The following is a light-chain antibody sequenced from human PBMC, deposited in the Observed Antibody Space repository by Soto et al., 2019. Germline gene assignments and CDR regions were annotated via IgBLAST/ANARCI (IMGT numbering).Light chain of an antibody. J-gene: IGKJ4*01. CDR3: QQSLTTPLT. V-gene: IGKV1-39*01. CDR1: QSITIY. Sequence: DIRMTQSPSSLSASVGDRVTITCRASQSITIYLNWYQQKPGKAPKLLIFTTSSLQSGVPSRFSGSGSGTDFTLTISSLQPEDLATYYCQQSLTTPLTFCGGTKVDIK. CDR2: TTS.